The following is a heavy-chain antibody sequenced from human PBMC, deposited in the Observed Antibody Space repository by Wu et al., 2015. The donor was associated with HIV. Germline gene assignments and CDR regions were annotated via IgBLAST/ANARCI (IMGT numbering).Heavy chain of an antibody. CDR2: INPVLGTA. J-gene: IGHJ3*02. D-gene: IGHD3-10*01. CDR3: ARPSVWFGESPHTFDI. Sequence: QVQLVQAGAEVKKPGSSVKVSCKIFGGTVSSHAISWVRQAPGQGLEWMGGINPVLGTAIYAQTFRGRVAITTVESTNTVYIELTVLRSEDTAVYYCARPSVWFGESPHTFDIVGPRDNGHRLF. V-gene: IGHV1-69*05. CDR1: GGTVSSHA.